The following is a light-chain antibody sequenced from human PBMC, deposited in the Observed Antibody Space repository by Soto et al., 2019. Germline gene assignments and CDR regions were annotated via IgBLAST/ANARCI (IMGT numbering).Light chain of an antibody. CDR1: SSNIGAGGD. V-gene: IGLV1-40*01. J-gene: IGLJ2*01. Sequence: QSVLTQPPSVSGVPGQRVTISCTGSSSNIGAGGDVHWYQHVSGSAPKLLIYGNINRPAGVPDRFSGSKSGTSGSLAITGLQAEDEADYYCQSYDNSLSGWIFSGGTKLTVL. CDR2: GNI. CDR3: QSYDNSLSGWI.